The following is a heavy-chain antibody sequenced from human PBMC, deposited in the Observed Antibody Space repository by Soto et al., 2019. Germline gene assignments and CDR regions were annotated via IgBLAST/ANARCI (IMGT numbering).Heavy chain of an antibody. V-gene: IGHV4-31*11. CDR2: NNNRGDT. D-gene: IGHD6-19*01. CDR1: GASIDNNGYS. J-gene: IGHJ5*02. CDR3: ARGGSGWKALNWFDP. Sequence: QVQLQESGPGLVIPSQTLTLTCGVSGASIDNNGYSWTWIRQQPGKGLEWIGTNNNRGDTYYNPSLKSRLTISLDTSQNHFSLRLDAVTDADTARYYCARGGSGWKALNWFDPWGQGIMVTVSS.